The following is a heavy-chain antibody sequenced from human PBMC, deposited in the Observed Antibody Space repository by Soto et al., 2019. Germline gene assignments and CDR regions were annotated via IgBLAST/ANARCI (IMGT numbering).Heavy chain of an antibody. Sequence: QVQLQESDPGLVKPSQTLSLTCTVSGGSISSGDYYWSWIRQPPGKGLEWSGYIYYSGSTYYNPSLKSRVTISVDTSKNQFSLKLSSVTAADTAVYYCARKADYGDYYFDYWGQGTLVTVSS. CDR2: IYYSGST. CDR1: GGSISSGDYY. J-gene: IGHJ4*02. V-gene: IGHV4-30-4*01. CDR3: ARKADYGDYYFDY. D-gene: IGHD4-17*01.